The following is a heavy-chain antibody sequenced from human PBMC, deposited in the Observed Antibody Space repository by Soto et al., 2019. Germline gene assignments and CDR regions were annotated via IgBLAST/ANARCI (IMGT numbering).Heavy chain of an antibody. J-gene: IGHJ4*01. D-gene: IGHD3-22*01. CDR3: ASFPVIPGRDSPLIFDY. Sequence: SETLSLTCTVSGGSISSGGYYWSWIRQHPGKGLEWIGYIYYSGSTYYNPSLKSRVTISVDTSKNQFSLKLTSVTAADTAVYYCASFPVIPGRDSPLIFDYWGQGTLVTVSS. V-gene: IGHV4-31*03. CDR1: GGSISSGGYY. CDR2: IYYSGST.